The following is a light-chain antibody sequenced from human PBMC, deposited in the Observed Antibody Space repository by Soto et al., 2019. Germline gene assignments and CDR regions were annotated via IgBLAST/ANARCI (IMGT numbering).Light chain of an antibody. CDR2: RNT. CDR1: SSNIGNNF. Sequence: QSVLTQPPSVSGTPGQGVTISCSGSSSNIGNNFVHWYQQHPGSAPRLLIYRNTQRPAGAPDRFSGSKSGTSASLAISGLRSEDEAHYYCASWDDSLSVVFGGGTKLTVL. CDR3: ASWDDSLSVV. J-gene: IGLJ2*01. V-gene: IGLV1-47*01.